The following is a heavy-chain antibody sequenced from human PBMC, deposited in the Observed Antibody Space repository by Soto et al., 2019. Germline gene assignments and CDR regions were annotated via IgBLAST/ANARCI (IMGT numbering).Heavy chain of an antibody. D-gene: IGHD3-22*01. CDR3: ARGDYYDRSGYVDY. V-gene: IGHV3-48*03. J-gene: IGHJ4*02. CDR2: LSSSGGTI. CDR1: GFTFSSYE. Sequence: PGGSLRLSCAASGFTFSSYEMNWVRQAPGKGLEWVSYLSSSGGTIYYADSVKGRFIISRDNAKNSLYLQMNSLRAEDTAVYYCARGDYYDRSGYVDYWGQGALVTVSS.